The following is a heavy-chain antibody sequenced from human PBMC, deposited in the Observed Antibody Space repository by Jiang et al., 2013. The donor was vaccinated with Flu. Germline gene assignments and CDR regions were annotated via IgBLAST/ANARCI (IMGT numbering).Heavy chain of an antibody. CDR3: ARQEVEYYGDYEPPAGDAFDI. Sequence: VQLVESGAEVKKPGESLKISCKGSGYSFTSYWIGWVRQMPGKGLEWMGIIYPGDSDTRYSPSFQGQVTISADKSISTAYLQWSSLKASDTAMYYCARQEVEYYGDYEPPAGDAFDIWGQGTMVTVSS. CDR1: GYSFTSYW. D-gene: IGHD4-17*01. V-gene: IGHV5-51*01. J-gene: IGHJ3*02. CDR2: IYPGDSDT.